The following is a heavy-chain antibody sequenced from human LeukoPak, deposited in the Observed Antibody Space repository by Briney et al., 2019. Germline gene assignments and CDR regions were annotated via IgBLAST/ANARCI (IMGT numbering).Heavy chain of an antibody. V-gene: IGHV3-23*01. Sequence: SGGSLGLSCAASGFTFSSYAMSWVRQAPGKGLEWVSAISGSGGSTYYADSVKGRFTISRDNSKNTLYLQMNSLRAEDTAVYYCAKRIVVVSGSGYFDYWGQGTLVTVSS. D-gene: IGHD3-22*01. CDR2: ISGSGGST. CDR3: AKRIVVVSGSGYFDY. J-gene: IGHJ4*02. CDR1: GFTFSSYA.